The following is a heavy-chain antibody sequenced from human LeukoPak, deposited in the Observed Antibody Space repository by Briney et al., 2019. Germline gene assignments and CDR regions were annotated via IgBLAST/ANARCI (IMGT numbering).Heavy chain of an antibody. CDR1: GGTFSSYT. D-gene: IGHD3-3*01. CDR2: IIPILGIA. J-gene: IGHJ4*02. V-gene: IGHV1-69*04. Sequence: ASVKVSCNASGGTFSSYTISWVRQAPGQGLEWMGRIIPILGIANYAQKFQGRVTITADKSTSTAYMELSSLRSEDTAVYYCARDFLSDGTDFGVVQIDYWGQGTLVTVSS. CDR3: ARDFLSDGTDFGVVQIDY.